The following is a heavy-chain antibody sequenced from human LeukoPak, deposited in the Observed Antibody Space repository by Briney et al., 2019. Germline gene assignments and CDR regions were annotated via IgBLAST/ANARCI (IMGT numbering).Heavy chain of an antibody. CDR2: IYHSGST. CDR1: GGSISSYY. J-gene: IGHJ4*02. V-gene: IGHV4-59*12. CDR3: AREGSDDYGDYVADY. D-gene: IGHD4-17*01. Sequence: SETLSLTCTVSGGSISSYYWSWIRQPPGKGLEWIGYIYHSGSTYYNPSLKSRVTISVDRSKNQFSLKLSSVTAADTAVYYCAREGSDDYGDYVADYWGQGTLVTVSS.